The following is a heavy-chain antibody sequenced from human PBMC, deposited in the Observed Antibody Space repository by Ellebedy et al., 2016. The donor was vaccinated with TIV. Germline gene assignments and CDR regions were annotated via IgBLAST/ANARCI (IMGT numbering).Heavy chain of an antibody. V-gene: IGHV4-34*01. D-gene: IGHD6-19*01. J-gene: IGHJ4*02. Sequence: GSLRLSCAVYGGSFTGYYYSWIRQPPGKGLEWIGEINQSGRATYNPSLKGRVTISADMSKNQFSLRLTSVTAADTAVYYCAEGRSGWYYFGYWGQGTLVTVSS. CDR3: AEGRSGWYYFGY. CDR1: GGSFTGYY. CDR2: INQSGRA.